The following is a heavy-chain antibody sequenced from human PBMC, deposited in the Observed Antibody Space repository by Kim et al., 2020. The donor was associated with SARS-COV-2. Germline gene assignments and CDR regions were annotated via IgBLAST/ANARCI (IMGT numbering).Heavy chain of an antibody. D-gene: IGHD3-10*01. Sequence: SETLSLTCAVSGGSISSSNWWSWVRQPPGKGLEWIGEIYHSGSTNYNPSLKSRVTISVDKSKNQFSLKLSSVTAADTAVYYCARYRGAIPEKDYYGSGSLGFDPWGQGTLVTVSS. CDR2: IYHSGST. CDR1: GGSISSSNW. V-gene: IGHV4-4*02. J-gene: IGHJ5*02. CDR3: ARYRGAIPEKDYYGSGSLGFDP.